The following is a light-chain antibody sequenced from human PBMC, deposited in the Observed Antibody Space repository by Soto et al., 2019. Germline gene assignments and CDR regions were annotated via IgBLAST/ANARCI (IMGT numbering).Light chain of an antibody. CDR2: GAS. Sequence: EFVLTQSPGTLSLSPGERATLSCRASQSVSSSYLAWYQQKPGQAPRLLIYGASSRATGIPDRFSGSGSGTDFTLTISRLEPEDFAVDYCQQYGSSPFTFGPGTKVYIK. V-gene: IGKV3-20*01. CDR3: QQYGSSPFT. CDR1: QSVSSSY. J-gene: IGKJ3*01.